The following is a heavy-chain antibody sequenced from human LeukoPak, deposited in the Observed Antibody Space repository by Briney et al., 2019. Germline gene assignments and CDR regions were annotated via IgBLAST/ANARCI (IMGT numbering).Heavy chain of an antibody. V-gene: IGHV3-9*01. CDR3: AKDWSSTSCYADY. CDR2: ISWNSGSI. CDR1: GSTFDDYA. J-gene: IGHJ4*02. Sequence: PGRSLRLSCAASGSTFDDYAMHWVRQAPGKGLEWASGISWNSGSIGYADSVKGRFTISRDNAKNSLYLQMNSLRAEDTALYYCAKDWSSTSCYADYWGQGTLLTVPS. D-gene: IGHD2-2*01.